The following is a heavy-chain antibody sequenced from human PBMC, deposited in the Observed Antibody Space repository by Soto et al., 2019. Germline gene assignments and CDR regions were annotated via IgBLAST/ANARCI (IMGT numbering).Heavy chain of an antibody. CDR3: ARDRIAAAGTWFDP. CDR2: IIPILGIA. CDR1: GGTFSSYT. J-gene: IGHJ5*02. V-gene: IGHV1-69*08. Sequence: QVQLVQSGAEVKKPGSSVKVSCKASGGTFSSYTISWVRQPPGQGLEWMGRIIPILGIANYAQKFQGRVTITADKSTSTAYMELSSLRSEDTAVYYCARDRIAAAGTWFDPWGQGTLVTVSS. D-gene: IGHD6-13*01.